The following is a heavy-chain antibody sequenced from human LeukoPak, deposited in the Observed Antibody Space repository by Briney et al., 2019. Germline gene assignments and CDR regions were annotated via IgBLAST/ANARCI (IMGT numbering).Heavy chain of an antibody. Sequence: PGGSLRLSCAASGFTFSSYAMSWVRQAPGKGLEWVSAISGSGGSTYYVDSVKGRFTISRDNSKNTLYLQMNSLRAEDTAVYYCAKVPGVGSSWYNDAFDIWGQGTMVTVSS. D-gene: IGHD6-13*01. J-gene: IGHJ3*02. CDR3: AKVPGVGSSWYNDAFDI. CDR1: GFTFSSYA. CDR2: ISGSGGST. V-gene: IGHV3-23*01.